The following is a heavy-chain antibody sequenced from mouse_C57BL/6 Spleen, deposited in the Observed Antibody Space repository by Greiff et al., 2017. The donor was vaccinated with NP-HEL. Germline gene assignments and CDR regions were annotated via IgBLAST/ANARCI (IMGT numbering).Heavy chain of an antibody. Sequence: EVMLVESGGGLVKPGGSLKLSCAASGFTFSSYAMSWVRQTPEKRLEWVATISDGGSYTYYPDNVKGRFTISRDNAKNNLYLQMSHLKSEDTAMYYCARDLYYGNDWFAYWGQGTLVTVSA. D-gene: IGHD2-1*01. J-gene: IGHJ3*01. CDR1: GFTFSSYA. V-gene: IGHV5-4*01. CDR3: ARDLYYGNDWFAY. CDR2: ISDGGSYT.